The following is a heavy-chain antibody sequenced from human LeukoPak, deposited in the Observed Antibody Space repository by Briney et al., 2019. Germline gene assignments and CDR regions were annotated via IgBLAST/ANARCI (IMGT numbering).Heavy chain of an antibody. CDR3: AKTTVGYSSGRYPGWPVDY. D-gene: IGHD6-19*01. CDR1: GFTFNSYA. V-gene: IGHV3-23*01. J-gene: IGHJ4*02. CDR2: IFGSGGSA. Sequence: QTGGSLRLSCAASGFTFNSYAMYWVRQAPGKGLEWVSGIFGSGGSAHYADSVKGRFIISRDNSKNTVYLQMNSLRAEDTALYYCAKTTVGYSSGRYPGWPVDYWGQGTLVTVSS.